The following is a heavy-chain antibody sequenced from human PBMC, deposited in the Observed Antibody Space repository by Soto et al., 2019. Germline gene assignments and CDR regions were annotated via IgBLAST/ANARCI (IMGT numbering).Heavy chain of an antibody. CDR1: GFTFSDNY. V-gene: IGHV3-11*01. CDR2: ISNSGSTI. D-gene: IGHD1-26*01. CDR3: AREGGSYVQDAFDI. J-gene: IGHJ3*02. Sequence: GGSLRLSCAASGFTFSDNYMSWIRQAPGKGLEWVSYISNSGSTIYYADSVKGRFTISRDNAKNSLYLQMNSLRAEDTAVYYCAREGGSYVQDAFDIWGQGTMVTVSS.